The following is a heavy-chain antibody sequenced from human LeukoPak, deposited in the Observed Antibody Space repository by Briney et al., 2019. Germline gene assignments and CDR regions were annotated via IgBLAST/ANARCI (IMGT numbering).Heavy chain of an antibody. CDR1: GFTFSSYG. CDR2: IRYDGSNK. J-gene: IGHJ4*02. V-gene: IGHV3-30*02. Sequence: GGSLRLSCAASGFTFSSYGMHWVRQAPGKGLEWVAFIRYDGSNKYYADSVKGRFTISRDNSKNTLYLQMNSLKTEDTAVYYCTTGIRFLEWLLYYWGQGTLVTVSS. CDR3: TTGIRFLEWLLYY. D-gene: IGHD3-3*01.